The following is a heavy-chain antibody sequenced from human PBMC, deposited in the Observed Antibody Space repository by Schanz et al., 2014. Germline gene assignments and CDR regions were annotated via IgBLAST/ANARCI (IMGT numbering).Heavy chain of an antibody. CDR2: ITPSGGST. D-gene: IGHD6-13*01. J-gene: IGHJ4*02. CDR3: ARLDSSSWYPRY. Sequence: QVQLVQSGTQVKKPGASVKVSCKASGYTLSAYSLHWVRQAPGQGLEWMGIITPSGGSTNYAQKLQGRVTMSRDTSTSTVYMELSSLRSEDTAVYYCARLDSSSWYPRYWGQGTLVTVSS. V-gene: IGHV1-46*01. CDR1: GYTLSAYS.